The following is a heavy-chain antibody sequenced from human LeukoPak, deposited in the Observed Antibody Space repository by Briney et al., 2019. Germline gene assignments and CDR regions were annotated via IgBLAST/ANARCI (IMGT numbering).Heavy chain of an antibody. Sequence: GGSLRLSCAASGFTFSSYWMSWVRQAPGKGLEWVANIKQDGSEKYYVDSVKGRFTISRDNAKNSLYLQMNSLRVEDTAVYYCARRIVGPSSGGDYWGQGTPVTVSS. CDR2: IKQDGSEK. D-gene: IGHD1-26*01. V-gene: IGHV3-7*01. CDR3: ARRIVGPSSGGDY. J-gene: IGHJ4*02. CDR1: GFTFSSYW.